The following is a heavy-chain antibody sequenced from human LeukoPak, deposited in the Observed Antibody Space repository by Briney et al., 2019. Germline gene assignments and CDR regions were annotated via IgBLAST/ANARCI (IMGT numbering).Heavy chain of an antibody. CDR1: GGSISGYY. CDR2: IHHSGTS. CDR3: ARRTMIAPGPFDP. D-gene: IGHD3-22*01. V-gene: IGHV4-59*08. J-gene: IGHJ5*02. Sequence: PSETLSLTCSVSGGSISGYYWTWIRQPPGKGLEWIGYIHHSGTSNYSPSLKSRVTMSVDTSKNQFSLKLSSVTAADTAVYYCARRTMIAPGPFDPWGQGTLVTVSS.